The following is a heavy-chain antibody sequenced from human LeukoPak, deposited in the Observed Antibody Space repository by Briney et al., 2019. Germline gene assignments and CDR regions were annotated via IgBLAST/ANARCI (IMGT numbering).Heavy chain of an antibody. D-gene: IGHD6-13*01. V-gene: IGHV1-69*06. CDR1: GGTFSSYA. CDR3: ACGSCWYWWFGR. CDR2: IIPIFGTA. J-gene: IGHJ5*02. Sequence: ASVKVSCKSSGGTFSSYAISWVRQAPGQGLEWIGGIIPIFGTANYAQKFQGRVTITADKSTSTAYVELSSLRAEDTAVYYCACGSCWYWWFGRWGQGTLVTFAS.